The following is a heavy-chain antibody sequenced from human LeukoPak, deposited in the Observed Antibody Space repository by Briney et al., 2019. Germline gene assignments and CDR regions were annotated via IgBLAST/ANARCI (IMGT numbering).Heavy chain of an antibody. Sequence: ASVTVSCKASGGTFSSYAISWVRQAPGQGLDWMGGIIPIFGTANYAQKFQGRVTITADESTSTAYMELSSLRSEDTAVYYCARDRGYSYGLYYYYYYGMDVWGQGTTVTVSS. CDR1: GGTFSSYA. CDR3: ARDRGYSYGLYYYYYYGMDV. D-gene: IGHD5-18*01. J-gene: IGHJ6*02. V-gene: IGHV1-69*13. CDR2: IIPIFGTA.